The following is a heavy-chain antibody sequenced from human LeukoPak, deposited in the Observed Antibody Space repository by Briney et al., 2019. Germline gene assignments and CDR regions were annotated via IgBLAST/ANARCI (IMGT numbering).Heavy chain of an antibody. CDR2: IIPILGTA. D-gene: IGHD1-26*01. V-gene: IGHV1-69*05. CDR1: GGTFSSYA. J-gene: IGHJ3*02. CDR3: ARQLGSLVGAFDI. Sequence: SVKVSCKASGGTFSSYAISWVRQAPGQGLDWRGRIIPILGTANYAQKFQCRVTITTEESTSTSYTQLSRLRSEDTAVYYCARQLGSLVGAFDIWGQGTMVTVSS.